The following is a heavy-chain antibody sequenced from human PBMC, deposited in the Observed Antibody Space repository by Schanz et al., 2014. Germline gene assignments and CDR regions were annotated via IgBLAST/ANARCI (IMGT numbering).Heavy chain of an antibody. CDR1: GFSFGTYA. CDR3: AKDISDTSGKYDY. CDR2: ISGTGGDDT. D-gene: IGHD3-22*01. Sequence: EVHLLESGGGLVQPGGSLRLSCAASGFSFGTYAMSWVRQAPGKGLLWVSSISGTGGDDTYYADSVKGRFTISRDNSKNTLFLQMNSLRVEDSAIYYCAKDISDTSGKYDYWGQGTLVTVSS. J-gene: IGHJ4*02. V-gene: IGHV3-23*01.